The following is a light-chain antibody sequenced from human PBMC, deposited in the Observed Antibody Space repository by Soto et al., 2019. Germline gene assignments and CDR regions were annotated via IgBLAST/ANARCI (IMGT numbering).Light chain of an antibody. Sequence: EIVLTQSPATLSLSPGERATLSCRASQRVSSYLAWYQQKPGQAPRLLIYDASNRAAGIPARFSGSGSGTDFTLTSSRLEPEDFAVYYCQQRSNWPRVTFGPGTNVDIK. CDR2: DAS. J-gene: IGKJ3*01. V-gene: IGKV3-11*01. CDR1: QRVSSY. CDR3: QQRSNWPRVT.